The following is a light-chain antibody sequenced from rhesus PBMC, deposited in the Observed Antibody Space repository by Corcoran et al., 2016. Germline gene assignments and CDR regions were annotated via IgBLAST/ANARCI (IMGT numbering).Light chain of an antibody. CDR2: AAS. CDR3: LQYNYNPRT. J-gene: IGKJ1*01. Sequence: DIQMTQSPSSLSASVGDRVTITCRASQDISTYLNWYKQKPGKAPKRLIYAASILESGVPSRFRGSGSGTDFTLTISSLQPEDFATYYCLQYNYNPRTFGQGTKVEIK. CDR1: QDISTY. V-gene: IGKV1-43*01.